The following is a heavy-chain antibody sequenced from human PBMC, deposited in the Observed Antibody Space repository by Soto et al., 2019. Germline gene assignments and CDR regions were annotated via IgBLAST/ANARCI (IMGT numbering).Heavy chain of an antibody. V-gene: IGHV4-34*01. CDR2: INHSGST. CDR3: AREDYDFWSGYYFDY. D-gene: IGHD3-3*01. CDR1: GGSFSGYY. J-gene: IGHJ4*02. Sequence: QVQLQQWGAGLLKPSETLSLTCAVYGGSFSGYYWSWIRQPPVKGLEWIGEINHSGSTNYNPSHKSRVTISVDTSKNQFSLKLSSVTAADTAVYYCAREDYDFWSGYYFDYWGQGTLVTVSS.